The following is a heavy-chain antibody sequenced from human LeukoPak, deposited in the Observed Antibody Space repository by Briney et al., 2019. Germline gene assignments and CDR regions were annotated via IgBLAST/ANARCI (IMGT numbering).Heavy chain of an antibody. J-gene: IGHJ4*02. CDR1: GYTFTNYY. Sequence: ASEKVSCKASGYTFTNYYMHWVRQAPGQGLEWMGIINPSDGKTSYAQKFQGRVTMTRDTSTSTVYMELSSLRSEDTAVYYCAREIGPRQLHLWGSAFDYWGQGTLVTVSS. CDR3: AREIGPRQLHLWGSAFDY. D-gene: IGHD5-18*01. V-gene: IGHV1-46*01. CDR2: INPSDGKT.